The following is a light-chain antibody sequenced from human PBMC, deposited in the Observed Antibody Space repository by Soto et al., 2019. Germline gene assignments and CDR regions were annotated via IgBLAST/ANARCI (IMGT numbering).Light chain of an antibody. J-gene: IGKJ2*03. V-gene: IGKV1-5*03. CDR1: QSISWW. Sequence: DIPMTQSPSTLSASVGDRVTITCRASQSISWWLAWYQLKPGKAPKLLIYKASSLESGVPSRFSGSGSGTEFTLTISSLQPDDFATYYCQQYNNYYSFGQGTKLEIK. CDR2: KAS. CDR3: QQYNNYYS.